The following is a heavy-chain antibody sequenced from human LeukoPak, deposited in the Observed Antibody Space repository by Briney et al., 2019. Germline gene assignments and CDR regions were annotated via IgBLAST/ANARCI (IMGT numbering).Heavy chain of an antibody. V-gene: IGHV4-34*01. Sequence: SETLSLTCAVYGGSFSGYYWSWIRQPPVKVLEWIGEINHSGSTNYNPSLKSRVTISVDTSKNQFSLKLSSVTAADTAVYYCARGSAVEYARTLDYWGQGTLVTVSS. CDR3: ARGSAVEYARTLDY. CDR1: GGSFSGYY. CDR2: INHSGST. J-gene: IGHJ4*02. D-gene: IGHD2-8*02.